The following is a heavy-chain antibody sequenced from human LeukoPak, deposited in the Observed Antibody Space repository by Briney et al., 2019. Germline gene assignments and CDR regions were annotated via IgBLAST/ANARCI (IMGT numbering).Heavy chain of an antibody. CDR3: GATEHDSGDY. Sequence: SETLSLTCAVSGDSISNSNWWTWIRQPPGKGLEWIGEVYPSGSTNYSPSLKSRVTISVDKSKNQFSLTLSSVTAADTAVYFCGATEHDSGDYWGQGTLVTVSS. D-gene: IGHD6-25*01. J-gene: IGHJ4*02. V-gene: IGHV4-4*02. CDR1: GDSISNSNW. CDR2: VYPSGST.